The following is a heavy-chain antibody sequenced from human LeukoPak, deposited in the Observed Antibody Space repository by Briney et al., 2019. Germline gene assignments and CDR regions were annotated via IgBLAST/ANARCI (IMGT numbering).Heavy chain of an antibody. J-gene: IGHJ4*02. CDR1: GFTFSSYW. V-gene: IGHV3-7*01. D-gene: IGHD3-22*01. CDR2: IKQDGSGK. Sequence: GGSLRLSCAASGFTFSSYWMSWVRQAPGKGLEWVANIKQDGSGKYYVDSVKGRFTISRDNAKNSLYLQMNSLRAEDTAVYYCARDHGVYYDSSGYYGHFDYWGQGTLVTVSS. CDR3: ARDHGVYYDSSGYYGHFDY.